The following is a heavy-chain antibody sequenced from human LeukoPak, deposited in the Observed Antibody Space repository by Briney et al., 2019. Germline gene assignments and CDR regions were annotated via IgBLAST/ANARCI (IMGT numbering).Heavy chain of an antibody. Sequence: ASVKVSCKASGYTFTSYYMHWVRQAPGQGLEWMGIINPSGGSTSYAQKFQGRVTMTRDTSTSTVYMELSSLRSEDTAVYYCARSGVRHDSSGPFDYWGQGTLVTVSS. CDR1: GYTFTSYY. CDR3: ARSGVRHDSSGPFDY. V-gene: IGHV1-46*01. CDR2: INPSGGST. D-gene: IGHD3-22*01. J-gene: IGHJ4*02.